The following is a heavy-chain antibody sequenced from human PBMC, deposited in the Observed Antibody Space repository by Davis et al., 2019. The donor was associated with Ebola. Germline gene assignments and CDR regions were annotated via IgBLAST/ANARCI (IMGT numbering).Heavy chain of an antibody. CDR3: ARGRPWLWVATPLRFDY. D-gene: IGHD5-12*01. CDR2: ISAYNGNT. J-gene: IGHJ4*02. Sequence: ASVKVSCKASGYTFTSYGISWVRQAPGQGLEWMGWISAYNGNTNYAQKLQGRVTMTTDTSTSTAYMELRSLRSDDTAVYYCARGRPWLWVATPLRFDYWGQGALVIVSS. V-gene: IGHV1-18*01. CDR1: GYTFTSYG.